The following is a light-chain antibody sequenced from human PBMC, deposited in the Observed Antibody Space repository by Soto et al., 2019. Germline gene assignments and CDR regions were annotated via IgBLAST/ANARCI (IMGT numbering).Light chain of an antibody. CDR3: QQLNSYPIT. V-gene: IGKV1-9*01. J-gene: IGKJ5*01. Sequence: IQLTQSPSSLAASVGDRVTITCRASQCISTYLGWYQQRPGKAPKLLIXAASTXXSGVSSRFSGSGSGTDFTLTISSLQPEDFATYYCQQLNSYPITFGQGTRLEIK. CDR2: AAS. CDR1: QCISTY.